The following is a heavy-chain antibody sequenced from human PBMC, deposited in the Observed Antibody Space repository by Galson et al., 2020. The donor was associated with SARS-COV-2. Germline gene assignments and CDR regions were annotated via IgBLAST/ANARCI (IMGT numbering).Heavy chain of an antibody. CDR1: GYTFINHW. CDR3: ARGDYYDGSDSRGYYGVFDY. Sequence: GESLKISCKGSGYTFINHWIVWVRQMPGKGLEWMGIIYPGDSDTRYSPSFQGQVTISADKSISTAYLQWRSLKASDTAMYYCARGDYYDGSDSRGYYGVFDYWGQGTLVTVSP. CDR2: IYPGDSDT. J-gene: IGHJ4*02. V-gene: IGHV5-51*01. D-gene: IGHD3-22*01.